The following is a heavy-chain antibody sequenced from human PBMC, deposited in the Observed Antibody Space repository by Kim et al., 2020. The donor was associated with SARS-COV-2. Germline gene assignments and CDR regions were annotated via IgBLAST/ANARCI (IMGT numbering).Heavy chain of an antibody. J-gene: IGHJ4*02. D-gene: IGHD5-12*01. CDR3: ARVREGATSVYYLDS. V-gene: IGHV3-11*05. Sequence: ETEKGQITLSGDNAKNALYLQMNSLRAEDTAVYYCARVREGATSVYYLDSWGQGTLVTVSS.